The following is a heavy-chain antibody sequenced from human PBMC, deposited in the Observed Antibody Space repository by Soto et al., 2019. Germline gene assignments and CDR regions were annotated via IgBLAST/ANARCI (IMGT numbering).Heavy chain of an antibody. CDR1: GFTFSSYW. CDR2: INSDGSST. D-gene: IGHD2-21*01. Sequence: GGSLRLSCAASGFTFSSYWMHWVRQVPGKGLVWVSRINSDGSSTTYADSVRGRFTISRDNAKNTLYLQMNSLRAEDTAAYYCARDIVVVVATSDYGMDVWGQGTTVTVSS. CDR3: ARDIVVVVATSDYGMDV. J-gene: IGHJ6*02. V-gene: IGHV3-74*01.